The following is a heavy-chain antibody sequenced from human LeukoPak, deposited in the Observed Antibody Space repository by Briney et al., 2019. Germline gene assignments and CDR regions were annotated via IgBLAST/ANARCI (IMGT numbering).Heavy chain of an antibody. CDR3: ARDPAYDSSGYPFDY. CDR2: INPSGGST. Sequence: ASVKVSCKASGYTFTSYYMHWVRQAPGQGLEWMGIINPSGGSTSYAQRFQGRVTMTRDTSTSTVYMELSILRSEDTAVYSCARDPAYDSSGYPFDYWGQGTLVTVSS. D-gene: IGHD3-22*01. CDR1: GYTFTSYY. J-gene: IGHJ4*02. V-gene: IGHV1-46*01.